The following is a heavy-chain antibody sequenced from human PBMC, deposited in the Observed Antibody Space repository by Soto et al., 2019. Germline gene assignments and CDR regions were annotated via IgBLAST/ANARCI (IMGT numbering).Heavy chain of an antibody. CDR2: FIPIFGTA. CDR1: GGTFSNYA. CDR3: AKVLTIFGVGYGMDV. J-gene: IGHJ6*02. D-gene: IGHD3-3*01. Sequence: QVQLVQSGAEVKKPGSSVKVSCKASGGTFSNYAITWVRQAPGQGLEWMGGFIPIFGTANYAQKFQGRVTITADESTSTAYMELSSLRSEDTAVYYCAKVLTIFGVGYGMDVWGQGTTVIVSS. V-gene: IGHV1-69*12.